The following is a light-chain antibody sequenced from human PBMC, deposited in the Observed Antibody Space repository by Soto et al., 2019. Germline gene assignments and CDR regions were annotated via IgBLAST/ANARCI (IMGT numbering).Light chain of an antibody. J-gene: IGKJ1*01. V-gene: IGKV3-20*01. CDR3: QQYGSSPWT. Sequence: EIVLTQSPGTLSLSPGERATLSCRASQSVSSSYLAWYQQKPGQAPRPLIYGASSRAIGIPDRFSGSGSGTDFTLTISRLEPEDFVVYYCQQYGSSPWTFGQGTRWIS. CDR2: GAS. CDR1: QSVSSSY.